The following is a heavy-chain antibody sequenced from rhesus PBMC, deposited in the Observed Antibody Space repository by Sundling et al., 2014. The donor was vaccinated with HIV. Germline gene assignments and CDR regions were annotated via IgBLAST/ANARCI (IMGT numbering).Heavy chain of an antibody. V-gene: IGHV3-103*01. CDR2: INSVGGST. CDR1: GFTFSTYD. J-gene: IGHJ4*01. Sequence: EVQLVETGGGLVQPGGSLKLSCAASGFTFSTYDMSWVRQAPGKGLEWVSGINSVGGSTYYADSVKGRFTISRDNSKKTLSLQMNSLRPEDTAVYYCATKTGVIGFDYWGQGVLVTVSS. D-gene: IGHD3-22*01. CDR3: ATKTGVIGFDY.